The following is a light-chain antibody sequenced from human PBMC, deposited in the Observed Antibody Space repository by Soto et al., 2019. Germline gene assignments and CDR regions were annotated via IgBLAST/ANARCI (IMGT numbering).Light chain of an antibody. Sequence: EIVMTHSPATLSVSPWERATLSCRASQSVSNKLVWYQQKPGQAPRLLIYAASTRATGIPARFSGSGSETEFTLTISSLQSEDLAVYYCQQYANWPKTFGQGTKVDIK. CDR2: AAS. V-gene: IGKV3-15*01. J-gene: IGKJ1*01. CDR1: QSVSNK. CDR3: QQYANWPKT.